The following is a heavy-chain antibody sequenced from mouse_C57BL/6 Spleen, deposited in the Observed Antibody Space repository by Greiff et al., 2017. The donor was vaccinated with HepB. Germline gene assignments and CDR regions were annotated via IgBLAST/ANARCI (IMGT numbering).Heavy chain of an antibody. CDR1: GYTFTDYE. Sequence: QVQLKESGAELVRPGASVTLSCKASGYTFTDYEMHWVKQTPVHGLEWIGAIDPETGGTAYNQKFKGKAILTADKSSSTAYMELRSLTSVDSAVYYCTIGFAYCGQGALFTVSA. V-gene: IGHV1-15*01. CDR3: TIGFAY. CDR2: IDPETGGT. J-gene: IGHJ3*01.